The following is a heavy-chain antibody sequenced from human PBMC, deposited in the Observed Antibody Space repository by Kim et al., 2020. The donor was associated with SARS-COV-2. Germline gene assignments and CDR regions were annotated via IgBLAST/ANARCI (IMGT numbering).Heavy chain of an antibody. V-gene: IGHV4-34*01. CDR2: INHSGST. Sequence: SETLSLTCAVYGGSFSGYYWSWIRQPPGKGLEWIGEINHSGSTNYNPSLKSRVTISVDTSKNQFSLKLSSVTAADTAVYYCARGLYGSGSYPYYVDYWGQGTLVTVSS. D-gene: IGHD3-10*01. CDR1: GGSFSGYY. CDR3: ARGLYGSGSYPYYVDY. J-gene: IGHJ4*02.